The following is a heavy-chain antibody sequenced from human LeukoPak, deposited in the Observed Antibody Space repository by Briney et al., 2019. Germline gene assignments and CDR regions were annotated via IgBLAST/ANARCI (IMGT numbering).Heavy chain of an antibody. Sequence: GGSLRLSCAASGFTFSSYSMNWVRQAPGKGLEWVSYISSSSGTIYYADSVKGRFTISRDNAKNSLYLQMNSLRDEDTAVYYCARDPTRWLQLRRYFDYWGQGTLVTVSS. CDR2: ISSSSGTI. V-gene: IGHV3-48*02. CDR3: ARDPTRWLQLRRYFDY. D-gene: IGHD5-24*01. J-gene: IGHJ4*02. CDR1: GFTFSSYS.